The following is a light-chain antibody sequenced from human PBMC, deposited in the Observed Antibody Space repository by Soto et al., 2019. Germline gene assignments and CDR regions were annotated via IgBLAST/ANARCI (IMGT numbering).Light chain of an antibody. Sequence: DIPMTQSPSTLSASVGDRVTISCRASQDISQWLAWYQQKPGKAPNLLIYDASTLESGVPSSFSGSGSGTEFTLTIGSLRPDDFATYYCQQYSRYPYTFGQGTRLEIK. J-gene: IGKJ2*01. CDR1: QDISQW. CDR3: QQYSRYPYT. CDR2: DAS. V-gene: IGKV1-5*01.